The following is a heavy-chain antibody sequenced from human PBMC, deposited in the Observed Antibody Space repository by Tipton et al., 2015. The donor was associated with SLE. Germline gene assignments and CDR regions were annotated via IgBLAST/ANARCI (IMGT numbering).Heavy chain of an antibody. CDR2: IYYSGST. V-gene: IGHV4-59*12. CDR3: ARDRRGWYFDL. CDR1: GGSINSYY. D-gene: IGHD3-10*01. J-gene: IGHJ2*01. Sequence: TLSLTCTVSGGSINSYYWSWIRQPPGKGLEWIGYIYYSGSTNYNASLKSRVTISVDTSKNQFSLKLSSVTAADTAVYYCARDRRGWYFDLWGRGTLVTVSS.